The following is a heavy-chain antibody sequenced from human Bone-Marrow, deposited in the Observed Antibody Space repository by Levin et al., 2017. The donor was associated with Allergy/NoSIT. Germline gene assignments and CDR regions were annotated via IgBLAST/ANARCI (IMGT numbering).Heavy chain of an antibody. Sequence: PSETLSLTCTVSGASVNIGIYYWTWIRQPPGKGLEWIGNIFNSGNTYYNPSLKSRVTISVDTSKNQFSLKLTSVTAADTAVYYCASGRLEGVGTTVDYYGMDVWGQGMTVTVSS. D-gene: IGHD1-26*01. CDR2: IFNSGNT. J-gene: IGHJ6*02. CDR3: ASGRLEGVGTTVDYYGMDV. V-gene: IGHV4-61*01. CDR1: GASVNIGIYY.